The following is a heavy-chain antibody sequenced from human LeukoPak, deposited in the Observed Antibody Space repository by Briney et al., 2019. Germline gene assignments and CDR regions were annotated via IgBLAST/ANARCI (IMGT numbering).Heavy chain of an antibody. CDR1: GFTFLDYA. V-gene: IGHV3-30*02. Sequence: GGSLRLSCVTSGFTFLDYAVHWVRQAPGKGLEWVAFIRYDGSNKYYADSVKGRFTISRDNSKNTLYLQMNSLRAEDTAVYYCLNGFDIWGQGTMVTVSS. CDR2: IRYDGSNK. CDR3: LNGFDI. J-gene: IGHJ3*02.